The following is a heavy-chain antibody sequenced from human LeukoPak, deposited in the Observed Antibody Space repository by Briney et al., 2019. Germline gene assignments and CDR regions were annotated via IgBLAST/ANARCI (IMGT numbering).Heavy chain of an antibody. CDR1: GYTFTRYF. Sequence: ASVKVSCKASGYTFTRYFMHWVGQAPGQGLEGMGKINPSGGSTSYAQKFQGRVTMTRDTSTSTVFMELSSLRSEDTAVYYCARGVDTTRGLWLYGMDVWGQGTTVTVSS. D-gene: IGHD5-18*01. J-gene: IGHJ6*02. CDR3: ARGVDTTRGLWLYGMDV. V-gene: IGHV1-46*01. CDR2: INPSGGST.